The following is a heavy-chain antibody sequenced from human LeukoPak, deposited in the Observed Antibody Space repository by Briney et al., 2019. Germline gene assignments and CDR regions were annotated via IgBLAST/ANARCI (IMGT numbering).Heavy chain of an antibody. Sequence: GESLKISCKASGYSFSSYWIAWVRQMPGKGLEWMGIIYPGDSDTRYSPSFQGQVTISADKSISTAYLQWSSLKASDTVMYYCARISGSSSYYFDYWGQGTLVTVSS. CDR1: GYSFSSYW. D-gene: IGHD6-13*01. CDR3: ARISGSSSYYFDY. CDR2: IYPGDSDT. J-gene: IGHJ4*02. V-gene: IGHV5-51*01.